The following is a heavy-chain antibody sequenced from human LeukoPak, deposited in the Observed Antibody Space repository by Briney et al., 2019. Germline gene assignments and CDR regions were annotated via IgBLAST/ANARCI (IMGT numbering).Heavy chain of an antibody. D-gene: IGHD6-19*01. J-gene: IGHJ4*02. CDR3: AKDQIGWAPGYVSGPLDQ. Sequence: GGSLRLSCAASGFSFTMYGIHWVRQAPGKGLEWVAVISTDGNNEYYANSVKGRFTISRDNSKNTVYLQMTSLRTEDTAVYYCAKDQIGWAPGYVSGPLDQWGQGTLVTVSS. CDR2: ISTDGNNE. V-gene: IGHV3-30*18. CDR1: GFSFTMYG.